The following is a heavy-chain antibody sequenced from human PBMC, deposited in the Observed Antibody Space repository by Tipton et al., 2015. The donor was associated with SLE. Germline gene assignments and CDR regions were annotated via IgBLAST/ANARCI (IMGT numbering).Heavy chain of an antibody. Sequence: VQLVQSGAEVKKPGESLTISCKGSGYSFSTNWIGWVRQMPGKGLEWMGIIYPGDFTTRYSPSLQGQVTISADKSINTAYLQWSSLKASDTAMYYCARSARGDRYAVDFWGQGSLVTVSS. J-gene: IGHJ4*02. V-gene: IGHV5-51*03. CDR1: GYSFSTNW. CDR3: ARSARGDRYAVDF. D-gene: IGHD5-18*01. CDR2: IYPGDFTT.